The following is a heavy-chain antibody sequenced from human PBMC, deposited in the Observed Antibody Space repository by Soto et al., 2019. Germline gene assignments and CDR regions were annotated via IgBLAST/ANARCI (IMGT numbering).Heavy chain of an antibody. D-gene: IGHD3-3*01. J-gene: IGHJ4*02. Sequence: QVQLVQSGAEVKEPGASVRVSCKASGYAFTSHTIHWARQAPGQGLEWMGWIVISNGSPRYAPQFQGRVTFGRDTSATTAYMELSSLTSEDTAVYYCAREPEDGVPVDYWGQGTPVVVSS. CDR3: AREPEDGVPVDY. CDR1: GYAFTSHT. CDR2: IVISNGSP. V-gene: IGHV1-3*04.